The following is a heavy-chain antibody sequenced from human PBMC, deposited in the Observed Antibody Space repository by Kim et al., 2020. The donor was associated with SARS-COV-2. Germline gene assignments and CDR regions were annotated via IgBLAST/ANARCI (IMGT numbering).Heavy chain of an antibody. CDR3: AKDRRELSLHYYYYGMDV. CDR1: GFTFSSYG. CDR2: ISYDGSNK. V-gene: IGHV3-30*18. J-gene: IGHJ6*02. Sequence: GGSLRLSCAASGFTFSSYGMHWVRQAPGKGLEWVAVISYDGSNKYYADSVKGRFTISRDNSKNTLYLQMNSLRAEDTAVYYCAKDRRELSLHYYYYGMDVWGQGTTVTVSS. D-gene: IGHD3-16*02.